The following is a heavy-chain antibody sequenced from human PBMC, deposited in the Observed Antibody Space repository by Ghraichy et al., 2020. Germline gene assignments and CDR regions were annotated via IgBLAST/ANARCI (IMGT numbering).Heavy chain of an antibody. V-gene: IGHV4-39*01. J-gene: IGHJ4*02. CDR2: IYYSGST. CDR3: ARQVPSDSSGWFDYFDY. Sequence: SETLSLTCTVSVGSISSSSYYWGWIRQPPGKGLEWIGSIYYSGSTYYNPSLKSRVTISVDTSKNQFSLKLSSVTAADTAVYYCARQVPSDSSGWFDYFDYWGQGTLVTVSS. CDR1: VGSISSSSYY. D-gene: IGHD6-19*01.